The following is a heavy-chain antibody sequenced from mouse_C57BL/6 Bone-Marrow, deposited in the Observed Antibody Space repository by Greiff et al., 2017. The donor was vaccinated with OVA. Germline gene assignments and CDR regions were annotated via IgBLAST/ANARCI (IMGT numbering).Heavy chain of an antibody. J-gene: IGHJ4*01. CDR1: GYTFTDYE. D-gene: IGHD3-3*01. Sequence: VQRVESGAELVRPGASVTLSCKASGYTFTDYEMHWVKQTPVHGLEWIGAIDPETGGTAYNQKFKGKAILTADKSSSTAYMELRSLTSEDSAVYYCTIDSQEDYWGQGTSVTVSS. V-gene: IGHV1-15*01. CDR2: IDPETGGT. CDR3: TIDSQEDY.